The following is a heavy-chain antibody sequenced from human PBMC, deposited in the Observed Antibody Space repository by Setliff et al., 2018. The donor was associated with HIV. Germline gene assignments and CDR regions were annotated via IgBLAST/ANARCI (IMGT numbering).Heavy chain of an antibody. CDR3: TRWIVGSSNIFAFDI. J-gene: IGHJ3*02. CDR2: INPKSGNT. V-gene: IGHV1-8*01. CDR1: GYTLTDFD. D-gene: IGHD1-26*01. Sequence: ASVKVSCKASGYTLTDFDIYWMRQASGQGLEWLGWINPKSGNTAYAQSFQGRVTLTTNTAISTVDMELSSLSSEDMAVYYCTRWIVGSSNIFAFDIWGQGTLVTVSS.